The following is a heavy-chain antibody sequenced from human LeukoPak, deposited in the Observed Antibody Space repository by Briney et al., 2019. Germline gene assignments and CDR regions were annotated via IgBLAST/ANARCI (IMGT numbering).Heavy chain of an antibody. V-gene: IGHV3-23*01. CDR1: GFTFSNYW. CDR2: ISASGGST. J-gene: IGHJ4*02. Sequence: GGSLRLSCAASGFTFSNYWMHWVRQSPGKGLEWVSAISASGGSTFYADSVKGRFTISRDNSKNTLYLQMNSLRAEDTAVYYCAKLWGKYDFWSGYYQYYFDYWGQGTLVTVSS. CDR3: AKLWGKYDFWSGYYQYYFDY. D-gene: IGHD3-3*01.